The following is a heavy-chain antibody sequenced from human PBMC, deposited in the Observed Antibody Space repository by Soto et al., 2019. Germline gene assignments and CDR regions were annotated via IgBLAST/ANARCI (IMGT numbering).Heavy chain of an antibody. D-gene: IGHD1-26*01. CDR3: EKDAVSYNGKWDWFDS. J-gene: IGHJ5*01. CDR2: IGGSNTDR. CDR1: RFIFSDYA. V-gene: IGHV3-23*01. Sequence: DVQLLQSGGGLVQPGGSLTLSCAASRFIFSDYAMNWVRQAPGKGLEWVSSIGGSNTDRYYADSVKGRFIISRDNSKNTMSLQMNSLRDDDTAVYYCEKDAVSYNGKWDWFDSWGQGTLVTVSS.